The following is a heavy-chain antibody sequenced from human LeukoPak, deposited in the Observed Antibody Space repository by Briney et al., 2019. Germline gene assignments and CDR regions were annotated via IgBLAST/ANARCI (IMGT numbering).Heavy chain of an antibody. D-gene: IGHD3-10*02. CDR3: AELGITMIGGV. Sequence: NPGGSLRLSCAASGFTFSDYYMTWIRQAPGKGLEWVSYITSTATTYYADSVKGRFTISRDSAKTSLYLQMNSLRAEDTAVYYCAELGITMIGGVWGKGTTVTISS. CDR1: GFTFSDYY. J-gene: IGHJ6*04. CDR2: ITSTATT. V-gene: IGHV3-69-1*02.